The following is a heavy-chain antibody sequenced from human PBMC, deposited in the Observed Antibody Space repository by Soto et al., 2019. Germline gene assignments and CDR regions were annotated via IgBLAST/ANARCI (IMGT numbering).Heavy chain of an antibody. CDR1: GGTFSSYA. CDR3: ARREVVVVPAAIPGNYYYGMDV. D-gene: IGHD2-2*02. V-gene: IGHV1-69*13. Sequence: GASVKVSCKASGGTFSSYAISWVRQAPGQGLEWMGGIIPIFGTANYAQKFQGRVTITADESTSTAYMELSSLRSEDTAVYYCARREVVVVPAAIPGNYYYGMDVWGQGTTVTV. J-gene: IGHJ6*02. CDR2: IIPIFGTA.